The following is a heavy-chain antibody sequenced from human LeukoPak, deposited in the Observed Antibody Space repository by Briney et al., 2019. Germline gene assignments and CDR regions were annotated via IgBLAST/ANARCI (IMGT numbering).Heavy chain of an antibody. D-gene: IGHD6-6*01. CDR1: GFTFSSYA. J-gene: IGHJ4*02. Sequence: GGSLRLSCAASGFTFSSYAMHGVRQAPGKGLEWVAVISYDGSNKYYADSVKGRFTISRNNSKNTLYLQMNSLRAEDTAVYYCARPYSSSYGFDYWGQGTLVTVSS. CDR2: ISYDGSNK. CDR3: ARPYSSSYGFDY. V-gene: IGHV3-30-3*01.